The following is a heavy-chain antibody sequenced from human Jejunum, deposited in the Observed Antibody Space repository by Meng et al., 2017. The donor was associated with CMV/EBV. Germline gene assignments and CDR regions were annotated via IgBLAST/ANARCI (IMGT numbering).Heavy chain of an antibody. D-gene: IGHD3-22*01. Sequence: DYSMSWIRQAPGKGLECVSYITGSSSGSTMYYADSVKGRFTISRDNAKNSLYLQMNSLRAEDTAVYYCAREARYYNSSGASSAMDVWGQGTTVTVSS. CDR2: ITGSSSGSTM. CDR1: DYS. V-gene: IGHV3-11*04. CDR3: AREARYYNSSGASSAMDV. J-gene: IGHJ6*02.